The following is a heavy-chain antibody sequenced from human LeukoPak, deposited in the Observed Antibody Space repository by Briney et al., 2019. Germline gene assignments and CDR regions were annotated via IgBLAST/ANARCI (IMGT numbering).Heavy chain of an antibody. CDR1: GGTFSSYA. V-gene: IGHV1-69*04. CDR2: IIPILGIA. D-gene: IGHD3-3*01. Sequence: SVKVSCKASGGTFSSYAISWVRQAPGQGLEWMGRIIPILGIANYAQKFRGRVTITADKSTSTAYMELSSLRSEDTAVYYCALLEWSPTGDYWGQGTLVTVSS. J-gene: IGHJ4*02. CDR3: ALLEWSPTGDY.